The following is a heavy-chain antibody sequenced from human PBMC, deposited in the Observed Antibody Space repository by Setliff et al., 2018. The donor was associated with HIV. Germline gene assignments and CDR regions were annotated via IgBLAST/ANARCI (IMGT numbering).Heavy chain of an antibody. CDR1: GYSFTGYW. CDR2: THPGDSET. Sequence: GESLKISCKASGYSFTGYWIGWVRQMPGKGLEWMGITHPGDSETRYSPSFEGQVIISADKSISTAYLQWSSLKASDTAMYYCATLQPDAVDVWGQGTTVTVSS. V-gene: IGHV5-51*01. CDR3: ATLQPDAVDV. J-gene: IGHJ6*02. D-gene: IGHD2-8*01.